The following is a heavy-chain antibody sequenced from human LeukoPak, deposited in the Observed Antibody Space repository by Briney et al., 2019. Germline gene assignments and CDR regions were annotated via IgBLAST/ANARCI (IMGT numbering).Heavy chain of an antibody. CDR2: ISYSGST. Sequence: SETLSLTCTVSGGSISSSRYYWAWIRQPPGKGLDWIGSISYSGSTYYNSSLKSRLTISVDTSKNQFSLRLSSVTAADTAVYYCARVVKIVGATSYYFDYWGQGTLVTVSS. V-gene: IGHV4-39*01. J-gene: IGHJ4*02. CDR1: GGSISSSRYY. D-gene: IGHD1-26*01. CDR3: ARVVKIVGATSYYFDY.